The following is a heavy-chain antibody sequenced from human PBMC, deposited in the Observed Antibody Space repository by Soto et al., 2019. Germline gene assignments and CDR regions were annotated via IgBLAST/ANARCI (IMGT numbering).Heavy chain of an antibody. J-gene: IGHJ4*02. CDR2: IYWDDNE. V-gene: IGHV2-5*02. CDR3: VYRDFGDYFFQF. Sequence: QITLKGSGPTLVRPTQTLTLTGTFSGFSLTTEGVHVGWIGQPLGKALEWFARIYWDDNEVYSPSLTNRLTITKDTSKSQVVLTPATVDPVDTATYYCVYRDFGDYFFQFWGQGILVNVSS. D-gene: IGHD4-17*01. CDR1: GFSLTTEGVH.